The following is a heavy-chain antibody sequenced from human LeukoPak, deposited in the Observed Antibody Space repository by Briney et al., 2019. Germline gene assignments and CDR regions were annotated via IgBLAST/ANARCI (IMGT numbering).Heavy chain of an antibody. CDR3: ARSSKVWSGYSNLDY. CDR2: IYHSGST. V-gene: IGHV4-30-2*02. CDR1: GGSISSGDYY. Sequence: PSQTLSLTCTVSGGSISSGDYYWSWIRQPPGKGLEWIGYIYHSGSTYYNPSLKSRVIISVDRSKNQFSLKLSSVTAADTAVYYCARSSKVWSGYSNLDYWGQGTLVTVSS. D-gene: IGHD3-3*01. J-gene: IGHJ4*02.